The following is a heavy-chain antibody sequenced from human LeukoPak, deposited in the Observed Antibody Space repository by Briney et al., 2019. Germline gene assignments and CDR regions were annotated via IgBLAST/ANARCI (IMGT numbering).Heavy chain of an antibody. CDR1: GGSISSYY. V-gene: IGHV4-59*01. J-gene: IGHJ6*03. CDR3: ARLGSGLASYHYVSGKWAMDHYYMDV. CDR2: IYYSGST. D-gene: IGHD3-10*01. Sequence: SETLSLTCTVSGGSISSYYWSWIRQPPGKGLEWIGYIYYSGSTNYNPSLKSRVTISVDTSKNQFSLKLSSVTAADTAVYYCARLGSGLASYHYVSGKWAMDHYYMDVWGKGTTVTVSS.